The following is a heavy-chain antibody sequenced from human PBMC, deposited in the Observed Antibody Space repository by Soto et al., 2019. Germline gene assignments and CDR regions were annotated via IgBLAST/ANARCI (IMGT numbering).Heavy chain of an antibody. CDR1: GFTFSNAW. D-gene: IGHD6-19*01. CDR2: IKSKTDGGTT. CDR3: TTAEQWLVRYYYYGMDV. Sequence: GWSLRLSCAASGFTFSNAWMTWARQAPGKGLEWVGRIKSKTDGGTTDYAAPVKGRFTISRDDSKNTLYLQMNSLKTEDTAVYYCTTAEQWLVRYYYYGMDVWGQGTTVTVSS. V-gene: IGHV3-15*07. J-gene: IGHJ6*02.